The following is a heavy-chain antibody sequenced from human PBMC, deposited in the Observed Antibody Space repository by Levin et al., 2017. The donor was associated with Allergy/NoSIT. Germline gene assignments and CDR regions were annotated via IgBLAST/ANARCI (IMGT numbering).Heavy chain of an antibody. CDR1: GFTFRSYG. D-gene: IGHD3-10*01. Sequence: ESLKISCAASGFTFRSYGMHWVRQAPGKGLVWVSHIKTDGSRTDYADSVQGRFTISRDNAKNMLYLQMNSLRVEDTAVYYCARGGSDVWGKGTTVTVSS. CDR2: IKTDGSRT. J-gene: IGHJ6*04. CDR3: ARGGSDV. V-gene: IGHV3-74*01.